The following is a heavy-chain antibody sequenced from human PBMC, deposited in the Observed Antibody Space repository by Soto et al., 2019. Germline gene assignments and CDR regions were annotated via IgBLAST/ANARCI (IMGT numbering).Heavy chain of an antibody. CDR2: ISFDGSDL. J-gene: IGHJ6*02. V-gene: IGHV3-30-3*01. CDR1: GFVFLNYA. D-gene: IGHD1-7*01. Sequence: QVQLVESGGGVVQPGKSLRLSCTASGFVFLNYAFHWVRQAPGKGLEWVAVISFDGSDLFHADSVKGRFTISRDNSRDTLYLQMSRLTADDTAVYFCRRVGNYGVPPHYNYGSDVWGQGTTVTV. CDR3: RRVGNYGVPPHYNYGSDV.